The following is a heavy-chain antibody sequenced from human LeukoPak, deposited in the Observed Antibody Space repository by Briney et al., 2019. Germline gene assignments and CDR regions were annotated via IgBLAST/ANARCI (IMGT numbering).Heavy chain of an antibody. D-gene: IGHD1-26*01. CDR1: GGSISSYY. CDR2: IYTSGST. J-gene: IGHJ4*02. Sequence: SETLSLTCTVSGGSISSYYWSWIRQPPGKGLEWIGYIYTSGSTNYNPSLKSRVTISVDTSKNQFSPKVSSVTAADTAVYYCARVALGASDYWGQGTLVTVSS. CDR3: ARVALGASDY. V-gene: IGHV4-4*09.